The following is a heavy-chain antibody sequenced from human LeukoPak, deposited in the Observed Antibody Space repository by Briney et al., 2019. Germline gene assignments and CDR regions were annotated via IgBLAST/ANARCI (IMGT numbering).Heavy chain of an antibody. CDR3: VKGYTLKAVGY. Sequence: GGSLRLSCSASGFTFSSYAMHWVRQAPGKGLEYVSAISSNGGSTYYADSVKGRFTISRDNSKNTLYLQMSSLRAEDTAVYYCVKGYTLKAVGYWGQGTLVTVSS. D-gene: IGHD5-12*01. CDR1: GFTFSSYA. J-gene: IGHJ4*02. V-gene: IGHV3-64D*06. CDR2: ISSNGGST.